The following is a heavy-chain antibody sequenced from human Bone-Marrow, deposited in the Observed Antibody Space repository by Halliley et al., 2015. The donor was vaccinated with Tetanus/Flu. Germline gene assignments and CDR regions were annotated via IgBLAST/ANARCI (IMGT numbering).Heavy chain of an antibody. J-gene: IGHJ4*02. CDR2: INYSGNG. D-gene: IGHD7-27*01. CDR1: GGTINAYY. CDR3: ARILPSPLGTGY. V-gene: IGHV4-59*01. Sequence: TLSLTCAVTGGTINAYYWTWIRQSPGKGLEWIGDINYSGNGNYNPSLKSRVTMSVDTSRDQFSLKLTSVTAADAAMYYCARILPSPLGTGYWGQGILGAVAS.